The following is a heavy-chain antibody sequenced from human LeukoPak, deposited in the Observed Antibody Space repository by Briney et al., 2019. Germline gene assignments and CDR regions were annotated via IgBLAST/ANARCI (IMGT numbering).Heavy chain of an antibody. D-gene: IGHD1-26*01. CDR3: ARESATAGDFDY. V-gene: IGHV3-21*01. CDR2: ISGSSSYI. CDR1: GFTFSSYS. Sequence: GGSLRLSCAASGFTFSSYSMNWVRQAPGKGLEWVSSISGSSSYIYYADSVKGRFTISRDNAKNSLYLQMNSLRAEDTAVYYCARESATAGDFDYWGQGTLVTVSS. J-gene: IGHJ4*02.